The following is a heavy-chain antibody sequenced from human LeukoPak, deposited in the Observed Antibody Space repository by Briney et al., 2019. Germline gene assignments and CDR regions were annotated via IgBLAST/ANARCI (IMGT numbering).Heavy chain of an antibody. CDR2: ISWNSDNI. CDR1: GSTFDDYA. V-gene: IGHV3-9*01. J-gene: IGHJ4*02. CDR3: AKGDSSGEGDY. D-gene: IGHD6-19*01. Sequence: GGSLRLSCAASGSTFDDYAIHWVRQAPGKGLEWVSGISWNSDNIGYADSVKGRFTISRDNAKNSLYLQMNSLRAEDTALYYCAKGDSSGEGDYWGQGTLVTVSS.